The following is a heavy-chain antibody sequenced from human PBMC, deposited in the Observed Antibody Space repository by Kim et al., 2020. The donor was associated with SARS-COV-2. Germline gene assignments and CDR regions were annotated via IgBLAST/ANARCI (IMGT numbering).Heavy chain of an antibody. D-gene: IGHD5-12*01. J-gene: IGHJ4*02. Sequence: GDSVYYAYSVKGRFTISRDNAKNSLYLQMNSLRADDTAVYYCARIYDGGDYWGQGTLVTVSS. CDR3: ARIYDGGDY. V-gene: IGHV3-11*01. CDR2: GDSV.